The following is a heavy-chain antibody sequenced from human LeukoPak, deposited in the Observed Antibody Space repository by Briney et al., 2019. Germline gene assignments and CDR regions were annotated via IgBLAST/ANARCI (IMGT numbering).Heavy chain of an antibody. CDR2: LYSGGNT. CDR1: GFSVSNNY. J-gene: IGHJ3*02. CDR3: ARRARESAFDI. V-gene: IGHV3-53*01. D-gene: IGHD1-26*01. Sequence: GGSLRLSCAASGFSVSNNYMSWVRQAPGKGLEWVSVLYSGGNTYYADSVQGRFTISRDNSKNTLYLQMNSLRAEDTAVYYCARRARESAFDIWGQGTMVTVSS.